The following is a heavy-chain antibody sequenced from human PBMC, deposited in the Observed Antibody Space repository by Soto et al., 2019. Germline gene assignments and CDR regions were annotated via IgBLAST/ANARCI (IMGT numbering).Heavy chain of an antibody. CDR3: ARLAFITLVRGVWRYHYNYYYIDV. V-gene: IGHV1-8*01. CDR2: MNPNSGRT. Sequence: QVQLVQSGAEVKKPGASVKVSCKASGYTFTTSDINWVRQASGQGLEWMGWMNPNSGRTDYAQKFQGRVTMTRDTSASTAYMELSNLRSEDTAVYYCARLAFITLVRGVWRYHYNYYYIDVWGKGTTVTVSS. J-gene: IGHJ6*03. CDR1: GYTFTTSD. D-gene: IGHD3-10*01.